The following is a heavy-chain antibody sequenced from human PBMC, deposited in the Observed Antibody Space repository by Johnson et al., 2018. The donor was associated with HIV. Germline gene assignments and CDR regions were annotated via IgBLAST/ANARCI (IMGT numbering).Heavy chain of an antibody. Sequence: MLLVESGGGLVQPGRSLRLSCAASGFTFSSYDMHWVRQATGKGLEWVSPIETAGETYYPDSVKGRFTISRDSSKDTLYVQMNSLRGEDTAVYYCARDPDPFREYHGDAFDIWGQGTVVTVSS. CDR1: GFTFSSYD. CDR2: IETAGET. V-gene: IGHV3-13*01. CDR3: ARDPDPFREYHGDAFDI. D-gene: IGHD3-10*01. J-gene: IGHJ3*02.